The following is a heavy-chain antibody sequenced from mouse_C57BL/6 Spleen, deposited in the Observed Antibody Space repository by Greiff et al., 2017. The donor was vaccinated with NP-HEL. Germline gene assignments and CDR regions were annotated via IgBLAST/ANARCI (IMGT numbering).Heavy chain of an antibody. Sequence: EVQLVESGGDLVKPGGSLKLSCAASGFTFSSYGMSWVRQTPDKRLEWVATISSGGSYTYYPDSVKGRFTISRDNAKNTLYLQMSSLKSEDTAMYYCAREDYDYAMDYWGQGTSVTVSS. CDR3: AREDYDYAMDY. D-gene: IGHD1-1*01. CDR1: GFTFSSYG. J-gene: IGHJ4*01. V-gene: IGHV5-6*01. CDR2: ISSGGSYT.